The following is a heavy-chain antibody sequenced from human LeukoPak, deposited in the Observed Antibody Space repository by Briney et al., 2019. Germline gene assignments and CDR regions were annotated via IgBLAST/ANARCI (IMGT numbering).Heavy chain of an antibody. J-gene: IGHJ4*02. CDR1: GFSFSDYY. Sequence: GGSLRLSCAASGFSFSDYYMSWIRQAPGKGLEWVSYISSSGSTIYYADSVKGRFTISRDNAKNSLYLQMNSLRAEDTAVYYCARSGPAKVPRADYWGQGTLVTVSS. V-gene: IGHV3-11*01. CDR3: ARSGPAKVPRADY. CDR2: ISSSGSTI. D-gene: IGHD4/OR15-4a*01.